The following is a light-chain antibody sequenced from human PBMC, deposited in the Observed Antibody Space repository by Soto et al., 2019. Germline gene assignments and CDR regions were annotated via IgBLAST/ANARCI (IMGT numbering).Light chain of an antibody. Sequence: DIQMTQSPSTLSASVGDRVTITCRASQSISAWLAWYQQKPGKAPKLLIYKASSLEGGVPSRFSGSGSGAEFTLTISSLQSDDFATYYCQQYNSYPWTFGQGTKVEIK. CDR1: QSISAW. CDR3: QQYNSYPWT. J-gene: IGKJ1*01. CDR2: KAS. V-gene: IGKV1-5*03.